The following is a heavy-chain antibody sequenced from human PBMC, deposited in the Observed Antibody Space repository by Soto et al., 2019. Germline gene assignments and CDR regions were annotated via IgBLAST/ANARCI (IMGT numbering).Heavy chain of an antibody. CDR1: GVTFSDYY. Sequence: GGSLRLSCAASGVTFSDYYMSWIRQAPGKGLEWVSYISSSGSTIYYADSVKGRFTISRDNAKNSLYLQMNSLRAEDTAVYYCARYQLVATTKYYYYYGMDVWGQGTTVTVSS. CDR2: ISSSGSTI. D-gene: IGHD5-12*01. V-gene: IGHV3-11*01. J-gene: IGHJ6*02. CDR3: ARYQLVATTKYYYYYGMDV.